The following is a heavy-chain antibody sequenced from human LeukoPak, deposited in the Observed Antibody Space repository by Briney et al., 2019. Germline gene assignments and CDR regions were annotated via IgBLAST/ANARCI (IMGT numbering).Heavy chain of an antibody. D-gene: IGHD3-22*01. CDR1: GGTFSSYA. V-gene: IGHV1-69*05. CDR3: ARVVRDSSGYVPHYFDY. Sequence: VASVKVSCKASGGTFSSYAISWVRQAPGQGLEWMRGIIPIFGTANYAQKFQGRVTITTDESTSTAYMELSSLRSEDTAVYYCARVVRDSSGYVPHYFDYWGQGTLVTVSS. CDR2: IIPIFGTA. J-gene: IGHJ4*02.